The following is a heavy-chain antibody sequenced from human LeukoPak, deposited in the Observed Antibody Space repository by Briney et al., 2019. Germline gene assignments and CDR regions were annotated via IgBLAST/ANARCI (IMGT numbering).Heavy chain of an antibody. CDR2: FDPEDGET. CDR3: ATPSPSYYDSSGYQALIFDY. J-gene: IGHJ4*02. CDR1: GYTLTELS. Sequence: GASVKVSCKVSGYTLTELSMHWVRQAPGKGLEWMGGFDPEDGETIYAQKFQGRVTMTEDTSTDTAYMELSSLRSEDTAVYYCATPSPSYYDSSGYQALIFDYWGQGTLVTVSS. V-gene: IGHV1-24*01. D-gene: IGHD3-22*01.